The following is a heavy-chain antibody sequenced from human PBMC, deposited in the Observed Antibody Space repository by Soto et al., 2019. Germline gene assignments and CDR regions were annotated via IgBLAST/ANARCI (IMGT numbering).Heavy chain of an antibody. D-gene: IGHD5-12*01. CDR2: IIPIIGKA. V-gene: IGHV1-69*02. CDR3: AGWEVPTAWFDP. CDR1: GGTFSSYT. J-gene: IGHJ5*02. Sequence: SVKVSCKASGGTFSSYTISWVRQAPGQGLEWMGKIIPIIGKANYAQKLKGRVTITADKSTSTAYMERSSLRSDDTAMYNYAGWEVPTAWFDPWGQGTLFTVSS.